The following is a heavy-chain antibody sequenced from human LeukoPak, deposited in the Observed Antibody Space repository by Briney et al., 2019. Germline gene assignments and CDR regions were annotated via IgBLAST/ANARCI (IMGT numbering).Heavy chain of an antibody. CDR1: GGSISSYY. J-gene: IGHJ3*02. CDR2: IYYSGST. CDR3: ARHPGYYDSSGYYVSAFDI. D-gene: IGHD3-22*01. Sequence: SETLSLTCTVSGGSISSYYWSWIRQPPAKGLERIGSIYYSGSTYFNPTLNSRVTMSVDTSKTHFSLKLTSVTAADTAVYYCARHPGYYDSSGYYVSAFDIWGQGTMVTVSS. V-gene: IGHV4-59*04.